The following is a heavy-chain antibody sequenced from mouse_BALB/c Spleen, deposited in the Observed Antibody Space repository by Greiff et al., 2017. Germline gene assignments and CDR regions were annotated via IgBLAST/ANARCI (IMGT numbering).Heavy chain of an antibody. CDR1: GYTFTSYW. D-gene: IGHD2-1*01. CDR3: ARTYGNYAMDY. J-gene: IGHJ4*01. Sequence: VKLVESGAELAKPGASVKMSCKASGYTFTSYWMHWVKQRPGQGLEWIGYINPSTGYTEYNQKFKDKATLTADKSSSTAYMQLSSLTSEDSAVYYCARTYGNYAMDYWGQGTSVTVSS. V-gene: IGHV1-7*01. CDR2: INPSTGYT.